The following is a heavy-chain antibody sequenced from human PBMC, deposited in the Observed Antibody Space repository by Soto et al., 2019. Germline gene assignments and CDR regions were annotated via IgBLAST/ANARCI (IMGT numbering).Heavy chain of an antibody. Sequence: PSETLSLTCAISCAPITWGDYSWNWIRQPPGKGLEWIGYIFHGGSTYYNPSLRSRVTISVDRSRTQFSLKMSSVTAADTAVYYCARGRVVVPAAVMFNCLDPWGQGALVTVSS. CDR3: ARGRVVVPAAVMFNCLDP. V-gene: IGHV4-30-2*01. D-gene: IGHD2-2*01. J-gene: IGHJ5*02. CDR2: IFHGGST. CDR1: CAPITWGDYS.